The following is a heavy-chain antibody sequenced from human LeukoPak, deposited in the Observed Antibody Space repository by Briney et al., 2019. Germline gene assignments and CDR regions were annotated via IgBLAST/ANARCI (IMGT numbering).Heavy chain of an antibody. CDR3: ARDVPIGGFDP. D-gene: IGHD4-17*01. Sequence: GGSLRLSCAASGFTFSSYSMNWVRQAPGKGLEWVSSISSSSSYIYYADSVKGRFTISRDNAKNSLYLQMNSLRAEDTAVYYCARDVPIGGFDPWGQRTLVTVSS. CDR2: ISSSSSYI. CDR1: GFTFSSYS. V-gene: IGHV3-21*01. J-gene: IGHJ5*02.